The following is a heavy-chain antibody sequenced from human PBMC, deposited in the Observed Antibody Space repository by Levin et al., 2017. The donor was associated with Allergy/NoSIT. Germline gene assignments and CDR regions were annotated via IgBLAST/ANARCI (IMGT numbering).Heavy chain of an antibody. CDR2: ISYDGSNK. CDR3: ARAPRGGTSGRYYYYGMDV. CDR1: GFTFSSYA. D-gene: IGHD2-2*01. Sequence: GGSLRLSCAASGFTFSSYAMHWVRQAPGKGLEWVAVISYDGSNKYYADSVKGRFTISRDNSKNTLYLQMNSLRAEDTAVYYCARAPRGGTSGRYYYYGMDVWGQGTTVTVSS. J-gene: IGHJ6*02. V-gene: IGHV3-30*04.